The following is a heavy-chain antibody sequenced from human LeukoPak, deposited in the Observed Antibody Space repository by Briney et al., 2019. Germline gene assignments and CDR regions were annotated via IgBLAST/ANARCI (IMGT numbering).Heavy chain of an antibody. V-gene: IGHV3-30*04. J-gene: IGHJ5*02. CDR3: VRDYCSGGSCYESKWFDP. Sequence: GGSLRLSCAASGFTFSSYAMHWVRQAPGKGLEWVAVIWFDGINTNHADSVKGRFTVSRDNSKNTLFLQMNSLRAEDTAVYFCVRDYCSGGSCYESKWFDPWGQGTLVTVSS. CDR1: GFTFSSYA. CDR2: IWFDGINT. D-gene: IGHD2-15*01.